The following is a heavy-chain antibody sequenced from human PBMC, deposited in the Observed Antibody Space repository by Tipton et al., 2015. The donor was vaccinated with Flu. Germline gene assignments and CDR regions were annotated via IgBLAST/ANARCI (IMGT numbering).Heavy chain of an antibody. J-gene: IGHJ4*02. CDR2: ISHSGRT. D-gene: IGHD3-10*01. CDR3: ARSTYYYGSGSSDY. Sequence: LRLSCAASGFTFSTFWMSWVRQAPGKGLEWIGCISHSGRTYYNPSLKSRVTISVDTAKNQFSQRLSSVTAADTAMYYCARSTYYYGSGSSDYWGQGTLVTVSS. CDR1: GFTFSTFWM. V-gene: IGHV4-38-2*01.